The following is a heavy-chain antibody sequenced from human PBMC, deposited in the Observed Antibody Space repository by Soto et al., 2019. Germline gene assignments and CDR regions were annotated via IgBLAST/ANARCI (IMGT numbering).Heavy chain of an antibody. Sequence: EVQLLESGGGLVQPGGSLRLSCAASGFTFSSYAMSWVRQAPGKGLECVSSISSSGDTTYYADSVKGRFTISRDNSKNKLFLQMNSLRAVDTAVYYCAKDAPNLVPSFFDDWGQGTLVTVSA. CDR3: AKDAPNLVPSFFDD. CDR2: ISSSGDTT. CDR1: GFTFSSYA. V-gene: IGHV3-23*01. D-gene: IGHD2-8*02. J-gene: IGHJ4*02.